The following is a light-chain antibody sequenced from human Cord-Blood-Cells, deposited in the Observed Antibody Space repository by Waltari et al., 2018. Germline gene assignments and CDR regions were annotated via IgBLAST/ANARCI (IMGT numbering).Light chain of an antibody. CDR2: DAS. Sequence: EIVLTQSPATLSLSPGERATLSSRASQSVSSYLAWYQQKPGQAPRLLLYDASNRATGIPARFSGSGSGTDFTLTISSLEPEDFAVYYCQQRSNWPPWTFGQGTKVEIK. J-gene: IGKJ1*01. CDR1: QSVSSY. CDR3: QQRSNWPPWT. V-gene: IGKV3-11*01.